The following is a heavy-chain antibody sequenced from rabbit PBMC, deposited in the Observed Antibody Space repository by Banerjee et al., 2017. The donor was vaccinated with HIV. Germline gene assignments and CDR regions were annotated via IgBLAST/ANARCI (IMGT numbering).Heavy chain of an antibody. Sequence: QEQLEESGGDLVTPGASLTLTCTASGFTISSSYWICWVRQAPGKGLELIACIGTSSGITWYASWVNGRFTISRSTSLNTVTLQMTSLTAADTATYFCAREAYGISGYPYYFNLWGPGTLVTVS. V-gene: IGHV1S43*01. CDR2: IGTSSGIT. J-gene: IGHJ4*01. D-gene: IGHD1-1*01. CDR3: AREAYGISGYPYYFNL. CDR1: GFTISSSYW.